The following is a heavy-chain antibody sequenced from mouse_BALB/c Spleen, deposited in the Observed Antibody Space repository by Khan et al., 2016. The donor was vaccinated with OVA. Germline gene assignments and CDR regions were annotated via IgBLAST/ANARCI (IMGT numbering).Heavy chain of an antibody. CDR1: GYSFTNYY. V-gene: IGHV1S135*01. Sequence: LKQSGPELMKPGNSMKISCTASGYSFTNYYIHWVKKSHGKSLEWIGYIDPFNGGTGYNQRFKGKATLTLDKSSSTAYMHLSSLTSEDSAVYYCARGGLGLRAYAMDYWGQGTSVTVSS. CDR3: ARGGLGLRAYAMDY. CDR2: IDPFNGGT. J-gene: IGHJ4*01. D-gene: IGHD3-1*01.